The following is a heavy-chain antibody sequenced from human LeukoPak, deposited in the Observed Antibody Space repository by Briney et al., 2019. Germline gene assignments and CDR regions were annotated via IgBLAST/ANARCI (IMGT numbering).Heavy chain of an antibody. CDR2: IYYSGST. CDR1: GGSISSSSYY. J-gene: IGHJ5*02. CDR3: ARGLGRRRSSSSSSWFDP. V-gene: IGHV4-39*01. D-gene: IGHD6-6*01. Sequence: PSETLSLTCTVSGGSISSSSYYWGWIRQPPGKGLECIGSIYYSGSTYYNPSLKSRVTISVDTSKNQFSLKLSSVTAADTAVYYCARGLGRRRSSSSSSWFDPWGQGTLVTVSS.